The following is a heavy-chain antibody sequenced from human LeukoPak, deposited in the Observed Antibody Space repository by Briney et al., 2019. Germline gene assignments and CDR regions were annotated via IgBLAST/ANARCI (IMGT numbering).Heavy chain of an antibody. V-gene: IGHV3-21*01. D-gene: IGHD6-13*01. Sequence: GGSLRLSCAASGFLFSNYAITWVRQAPGKGLEWVSSISSSSSFIYYADSVKGRFTISRDNAKNSLYLQMNSLRAEDTAVYYCARDAIAAAGFYYFDYWGQGTLVTVSS. J-gene: IGHJ4*02. CDR2: ISSSSSFI. CDR1: GFLFSNYA. CDR3: ARDAIAAAGFYYFDY.